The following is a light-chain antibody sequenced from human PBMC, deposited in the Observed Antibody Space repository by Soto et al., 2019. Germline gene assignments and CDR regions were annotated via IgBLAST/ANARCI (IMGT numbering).Light chain of an antibody. CDR3: QHISHWPFIT. V-gene: IGKV3D-15*01. CDR2: SAS. CDR1: QSVRSH. Sequence: EIVMTQSPATLSVSPGDRATLSCRASQSVRSHLVWYQQRPGQPPRLLMYSASTRATGIPDRFSGSGSGTEFTLTISSLQSEDVGIYYCQHISHWPFITFGGGTKVEIK. J-gene: IGKJ4*01.